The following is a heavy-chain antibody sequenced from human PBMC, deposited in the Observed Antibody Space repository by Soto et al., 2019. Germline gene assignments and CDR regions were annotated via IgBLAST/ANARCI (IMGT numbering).Heavy chain of an antibody. Sequence: SVKVSCKASGGTFSSYAISWVRQAPGQGLEWMGGIIPIFGTANYAQKFQGRVTITADESTSTAYMELSSLRSEDTAVYYCAKRIAAAGTDAFDIWGQGTMVTVSS. CDR2: IIPIFGTA. J-gene: IGHJ3*02. D-gene: IGHD6-13*01. CDR3: AKRIAAAGTDAFDI. V-gene: IGHV1-69*13. CDR1: GGTFSSYA.